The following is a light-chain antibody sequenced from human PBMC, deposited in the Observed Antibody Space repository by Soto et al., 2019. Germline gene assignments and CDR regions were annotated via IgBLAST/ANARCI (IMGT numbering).Light chain of an antibody. V-gene: IGKV1-39*01. CDR1: QSISRY. CDR3: QQSYGTPIT. J-gene: IGKJ5*01. CDR2: VAS. Sequence: EIQATPSAYALSACVGDRVTITCRARQSISRYLNWYQQKPGKAPNLLIYVASSLQSEVPSRFTGSASGTDFTLTITSLQPEDFATYYCQQSYGTPITVGQGTRLEI.